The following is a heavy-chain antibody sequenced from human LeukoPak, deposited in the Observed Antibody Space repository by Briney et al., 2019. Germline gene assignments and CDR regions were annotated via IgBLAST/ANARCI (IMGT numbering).Heavy chain of an antibody. D-gene: IGHD1-26*01. CDR1: GGSFTAYA. V-gene: IGHV1-69*04. J-gene: IGHJ1*01. CDR2: IIPVLRTA. Sequence: GSSVKVSCKASGGSFTAYAINWVRQAPGQGLEWMGRIIPVLRTANSAQRFQGRVTINAERSTSTVYMELRSLTSEDTAVYYCARDLSAGSNSWAADWGQGTLVTVSS. CDR3: ARDLSAGSNSWAAD.